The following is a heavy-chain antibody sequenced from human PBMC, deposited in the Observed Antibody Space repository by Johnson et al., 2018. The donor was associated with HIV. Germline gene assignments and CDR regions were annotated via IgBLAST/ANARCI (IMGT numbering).Heavy chain of an antibody. CDR1: GFTFSDYY. CDR2: ISSSGSTI. CDR3: GRVNIYSAYTIDI. D-gene: IGHD3-16*01. J-gene: IGHJ3*02. Sequence: QVQLVESGGGLVQPGRSLRLSCAASGFTFSDYYMSWIRQAPGKGLEWVSYISSSGSTIYYADSVKGRFTISRDNAKNSLYLQMNSLRTEDTAVYYCGRVNIYSAYTIDIWGQGTMVTVSS. V-gene: IGHV3-11*01.